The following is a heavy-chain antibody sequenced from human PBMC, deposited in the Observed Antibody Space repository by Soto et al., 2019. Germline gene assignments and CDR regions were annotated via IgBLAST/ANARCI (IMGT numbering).Heavy chain of an antibody. J-gene: IGHJ4*02. Sequence: QVQLVQSGAEVKKPGASVKVSCKASGYTFTSYYLHWVRQAPGQGLEWMGIINPSGDSTSDAQKFQGRVTMTRDTSTSTVYMELSSLRSEDTAVYYCARSYYDYVWGSYRSAHFDYWGQGTLVTVSS. CDR2: INPSGDST. V-gene: IGHV1-46*01. D-gene: IGHD3-16*02. CDR3: ARSYYDYVWGSYRSAHFDY. CDR1: GYTFTSYY.